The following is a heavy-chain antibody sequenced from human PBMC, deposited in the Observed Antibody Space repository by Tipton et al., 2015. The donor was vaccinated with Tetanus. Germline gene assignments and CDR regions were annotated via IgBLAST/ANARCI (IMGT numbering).Heavy chain of an antibody. Sequence: SLRLSCAASGFTLSNYGMHWVRQAPGKGLEWVAVILYDGNYKYYADSVKGRFTMSRDNSKNTLYLQMNSLRVEDTAVYYCARDGITMTSYYYYGMDVWGQGTTVPVSS. CDR2: ILYDGNYK. V-gene: IGHV3-30*03. J-gene: IGHJ6*02. CDR3: ARDGITMTSYYYYGMDV. D-gene: IGHD3-22*01. CDR1: GFTLSNYG.